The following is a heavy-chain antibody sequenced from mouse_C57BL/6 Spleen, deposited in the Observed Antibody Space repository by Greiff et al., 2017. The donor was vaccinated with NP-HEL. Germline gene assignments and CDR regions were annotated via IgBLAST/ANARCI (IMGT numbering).Heavy chain of an antibody. Sequence: DVMLVESGGGLVKPGGSLKLSCAASGFTFSDYGMHWVRQAPEKGLEWVAYISSGSSTIYYADTVKGRFTISRDNAKNTLFLQMTSLRSEDTAMYYCAKGRFQGYWGQGTLVTVSA. V-gene: IGHV5-17*01. CDR2: ISSGSSTI. CDR3: AKGRFQGY. J-gene: IGHJ3*01. CDR1: GFTFSDYG.